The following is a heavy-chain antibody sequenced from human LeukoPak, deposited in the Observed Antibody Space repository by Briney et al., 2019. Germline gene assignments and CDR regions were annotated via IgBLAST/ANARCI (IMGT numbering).Heavy chain of an antibody. CDR2: IIPIFGTA. Sequence: SVKVSCKASGGTFSIYAISWVRQAPGQGLEWMGGIIPIFGTANYAQKFQGRVTITADESTSTAYMELSSLRSEDTAVYYCAREEAVAGMGFNWGQGTLVTVSS. CDR1: GGTFSIYA. CDR3: AREEAVAGMGFN. D-gene: IGHD6-19*01. J-gene: IGHJ4*02. V-gene: IGHV1-69*13.